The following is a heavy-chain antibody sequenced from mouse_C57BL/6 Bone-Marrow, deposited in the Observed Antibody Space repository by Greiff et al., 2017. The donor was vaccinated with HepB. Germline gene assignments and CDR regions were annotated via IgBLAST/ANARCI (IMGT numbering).Heavy chain of an antibody. D-gene: IGHD2-5*01. CDR2: IDPETGGT. V-gene: IGHV1-15*01. J-gene: IGHJ4*01. Sequence: VQLQQSGAELVRPGASVTLSCKASGYKFTDYEMHWVKQTPVHGLEWIGAIDPETGGTAYNQKFKGKAILTADKSSSTAYMELRILTSEDSAVYYCTTYYSNYDYAMDYWGQGTSVTVSS. CDR3: TTYYSNYDYAMDY. CDR1: GYKFTDYE.